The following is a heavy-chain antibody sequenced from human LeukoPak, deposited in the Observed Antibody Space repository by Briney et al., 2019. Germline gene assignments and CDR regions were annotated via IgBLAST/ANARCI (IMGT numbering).Heavy chain of an antibody. CDR1: GDSVSSNSVA. J-gene: IGHJ4*02. V-gene: IGHV6-1*01. CDR2: TYFRSKWSN. D-gene: IGHD5-24*01. Sequence: SQTLSLTCAISGDSVSSNSVAWNWIRQSPSRGLEWLGRTYFRSKWSNDYAASVKSRITINPDTSKNQYSLQLNSVTPEDTAVYYCARGRDGYLDYWGQGTLVTVSS. CDR3: ARGRDGYLDY.